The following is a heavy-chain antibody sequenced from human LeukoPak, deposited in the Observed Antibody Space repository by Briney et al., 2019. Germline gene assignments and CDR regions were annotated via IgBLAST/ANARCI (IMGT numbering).Heavy chain of an antibody. Sequence: GESLKISCKGSAYSFTSYCIGWVRQMPGKGLEWMGIICPSDSDTRYSQSFQGQGTISADKSISTAYLQWSSLKASDTAMYYCARLLQTKWELLDYWGQGTLVTVSS. D-gene: IGHD1-26*01. CDR2: ICPSDSDT. CDR1: AYSFTSYC. CDR3: ARLLQTKWELLDY. J-gene: IGHJ4*02. V-gene: IGHV5-51*01.